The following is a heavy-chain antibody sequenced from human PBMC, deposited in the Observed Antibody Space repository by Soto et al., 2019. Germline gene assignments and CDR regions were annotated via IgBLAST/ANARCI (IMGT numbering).Heavy chain of an antibody. D-gene: IGHD6-19*01. J-gene: IGHJ4*02. CDR2: INAGNGNT. CDR3: ARAVAVPADFAY. Sequence: SVKVSWEACRYSFDGYAMRWVRQAPGQRLEWMGWINAGNGNTKYSQKFQGRVTITRDTSASTAYMELSSLRSEDTAVYYCARAVAVPADFAYWGQGTLVPVSS. CDR1: RYSFDGYA. V-gene: IGHV1-3*01.